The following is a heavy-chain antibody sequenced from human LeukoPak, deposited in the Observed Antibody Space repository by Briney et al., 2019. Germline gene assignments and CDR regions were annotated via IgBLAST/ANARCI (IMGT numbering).Heavy chain of an antibody. CDR3: ARMDVEWELPNP. Sequence: KVSCKASGYTFTGYYMHWVRQAPEQGLEWMGIIYPGDSDTRYSPSFQGQVTISADKSISTAYLQWSSLKASDTAMYYCARMDVEWELPNPWGQGTLVTVSS. CDR2: IYPGDSDT. D-gene: IGHD1-26*01. J-gene: IGHJ5*02. CDR1: GYTFTGYY. V-gene: IGHV5-51*01.